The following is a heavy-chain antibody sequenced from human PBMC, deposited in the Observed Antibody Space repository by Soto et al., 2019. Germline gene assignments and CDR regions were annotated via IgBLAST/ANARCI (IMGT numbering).Heavy chain of an antibody. CDR1: GFTFSSYG. Sequence: VPLVESGGGVVQPGRSLRLSCAASGFTFSSYGMHWVRQAPGKGLEWVAVIWYDGSNDDYVDSVKGRFTISRDNSNNMLYLEMNRLRAEDTAIYDCTRGYCSSYSCYGAAMDVWGQGTTITVAS. D-gene: IGHD2-2*01. CDR2: IWYDGSND. J-gene: IGHJ6*02. V-gene: IGHV3-33*01. CDR3: TRGYCSSYSCYGAAMDV.